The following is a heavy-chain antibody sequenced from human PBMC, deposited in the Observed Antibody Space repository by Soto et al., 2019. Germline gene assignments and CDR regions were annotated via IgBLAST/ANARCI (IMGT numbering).Heavy chain of an antibody. CDR1: GGTFSSNG. J-gene: IGHJ5*02. CDR3: AGASDSTWYNWLDP. V-gene: IGHV1-69*01. CDR2: IIPTFGTT. Sequence: QVQLVQSGAEVKKPGSSVKVSCKAPGGTFSSNGIRWLRQAPGQGLEVMGGIIPTFGTTNYAHKLRGRVTITADESTGTAYMELSRLRSDDTAVYYCAGASDSTWYNWLDPWGQGTLVTVSS. D-gene: IGHD5-18*01.